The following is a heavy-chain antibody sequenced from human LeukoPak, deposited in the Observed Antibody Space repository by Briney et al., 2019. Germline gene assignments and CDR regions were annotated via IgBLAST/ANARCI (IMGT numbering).Heavy chain of an antibody. CDR2: IKQDGSEK. D-gene: IGHD1-26*01. V-gene: IGHV3-7*03. CDR1: GFTFSSYS. CDR3: AKEGRSLLFNWFDP. Sequence: PSGGSLRLSCAASGFTFSSYSMNWVRQAPGKGLEWVANIKQDGSEKYYVDSVKGRFTISRDNAKNSLYLQMNSLRAEDTAVYYCAKEGRSLLFNWFDPWGQGTLVTVSS. J-gene: IGHJ5*02.